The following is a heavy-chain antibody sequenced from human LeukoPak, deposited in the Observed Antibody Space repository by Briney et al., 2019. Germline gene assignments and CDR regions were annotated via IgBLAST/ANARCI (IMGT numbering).Heavy chain of an antibody. CDR2: ISAYNGNT. CDR3: ARDRALITMVRGVIPPLGY. V-gene: IGHV1-18*01. J-gene: IGHJ4*02. CDR1: GYTFTSYG. Sequence: ASVKVSCKASGYTFTSYGISWVRQAPGQGLEWMGWISAYNGNTNYAQKLQGRVTMTRDTSTSTAYMELRSLRSDDTAVYYCARDRALITMVRGVIPPLGYWGQGTLVTVSS. D-gene: IGHD3-10*01.